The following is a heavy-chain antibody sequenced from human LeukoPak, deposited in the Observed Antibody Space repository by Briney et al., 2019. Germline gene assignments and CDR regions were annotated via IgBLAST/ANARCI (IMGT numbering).Heavy chain of an antibody. Sequence: SETLSLTCAVYGGSFSGYYWSWIRQPPGKGLEWIGEVNHSGSTNYNPSLKSRVTISVDTSKNQFSLKLSSVTAADTAVYYCARLGIAAAADWFDPWGQGTLVTVSS. J-gene: IGHJ5*02. V-gene: IGHV4-34*01. CDR1: GGSFSGYY. D-gene: IGHD6-25*01. CDR3: ARLGIAAAADWFDP. CDR2: VNHSGST.